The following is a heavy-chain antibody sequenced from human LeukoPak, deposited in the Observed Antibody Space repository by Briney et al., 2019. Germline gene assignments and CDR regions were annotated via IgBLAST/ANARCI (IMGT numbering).Heavy chain of an antibody. V-gene: IGHV4-34*01. CDR3: ASVRALAVAGITTQDY. Sequence: PSETLSLTCAVYGGSFSGYYWSWLRQPPGKGLEWVGEINHSGSTNYNPSLKSRVTISVDTSKNQFSLKLSSVTAADTAVYYCASVRALAVAGITTQDYWGQGTLVTVSS. D-gene: IGHD6-19*01. J-gene: IGHJ4*02. CDR1: GGSFSGYY. CDR2: INHSGST.